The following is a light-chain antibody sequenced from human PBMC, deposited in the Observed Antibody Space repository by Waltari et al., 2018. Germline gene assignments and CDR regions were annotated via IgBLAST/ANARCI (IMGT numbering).Light chain of an antibody. V-gene: IGKV3-15*01. CDR2: GAS. J-gene: IGKJ1*01. Sequence: ETVMTQSPATLSVSPGESATLSCRTSQTVSSNLAWYQQKPGQAPRLLIYGASIRATGVPARFSGSGSGTQFTLTIYSLQSEDFAIYYCQQYNTWPPWTFGQGTKVDIK. CDR1: QTVSSN. CDR3: QQYNTWPPWT.